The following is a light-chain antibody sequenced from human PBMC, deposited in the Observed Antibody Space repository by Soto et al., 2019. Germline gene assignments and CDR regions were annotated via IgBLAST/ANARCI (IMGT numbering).Light chain of an antibody. CDR3: SSYAGSNNLF. V-gene: IGLV2-23*01. CDR1: SSDVGSYNL. Sequence: QSVLTQPASVSGSPGQSITISCTGTSSDVGSYNLVSWYQQHPGKAPKLMIYEGSKRPSGVSNRFSGSKSGNTASLTISGLQAEDEADYYCSSYAGSNNLFFGGGTKLTVL. CDR2: EGS. J-gene: IGLJ2*01.